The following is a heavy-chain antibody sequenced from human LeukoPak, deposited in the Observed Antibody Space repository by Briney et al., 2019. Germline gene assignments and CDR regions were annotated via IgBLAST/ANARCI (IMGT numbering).Heavy chain of an antibody. CDR2: MYYSGST. CDR1: GGSISSHY. Sequence: SSETLSLTCTVSGGSISSHYWSWIRQPPGKGLEWIGYMYYSGSTNYNPSLKSRVTISVDTSKNQFSLKLSSVTAADTAVYYCAREPLYYDSSGYYYYYYMDVWGKGTTVTVSS. CDR3: AREPLYYDSSGYYYYYYMDV. V-gene: IGHV4-59*11. D-gene: IGHD3-22*01. J-gene: IGHJ6*03.